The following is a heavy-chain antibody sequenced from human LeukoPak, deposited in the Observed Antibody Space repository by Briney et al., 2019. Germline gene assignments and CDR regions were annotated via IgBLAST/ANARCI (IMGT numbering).Heavy chain of an antibody. V-gene: IGHV4-39*07. CDR3: GRVCRYSSSPISGWFDP. D-gene: IGHD6-13*01. CDR2: IYYSGST. CDR1: GGSISTSSYY. Sequence: SETLSLTCTVSGGSISTSSYYWGWIRQPPGKGLEWIGSIYYSGSTYYNPSLKSRVTISVDTSKNQFSLKLSSVTAADTAVYYCGRVCRYSSSPISGWFDPWGQGTLVTVSS. J-gene: IGHJ5*02.